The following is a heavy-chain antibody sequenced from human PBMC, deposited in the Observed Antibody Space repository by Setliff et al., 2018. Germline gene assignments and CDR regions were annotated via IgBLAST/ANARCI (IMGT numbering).Heavy chain of an antibody. J-gene: IGHJ4*02. CDR3: ARDSALHSYHYDSSGYLDY. Sequence: PSETLSLTCTVSGGSISTYYWSWIRQTPVKGLEWIGYVYYSGTTNYNPLFKSRVTISVDRPKNQFSLKLSSVTAADTGVYHCARDSALHSYHYDSSGYLDYWGQGALVTVSS. CDR2: VYYSGTT. V-gene: IGHV4-59*01. CDR1: GGSISTYY. D-gene: IGHD3-22*01.